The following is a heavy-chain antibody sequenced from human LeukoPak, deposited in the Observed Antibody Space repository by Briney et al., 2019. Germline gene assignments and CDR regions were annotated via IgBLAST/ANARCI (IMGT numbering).Heavy chain of an antibody. J-gene: IGHJ6*02. CDR3: ARRGYSGYDWDYYYYGMDV. V-gene: IGHV1-69*04. CDR2: IIPILGIA. Sequence: SVTVSCKASGCTFSSYAISWVRQAPGQGLEWMGRIIPILGIANYAQKFQGRVTITADKSTSTAYMELSSLRSEDTAVYYCARRGYSGYDWDYYYYGMDVWGQGTTVTVSS. CDR1: GCTFSSYA. D-gene: IGHD5-12*01.